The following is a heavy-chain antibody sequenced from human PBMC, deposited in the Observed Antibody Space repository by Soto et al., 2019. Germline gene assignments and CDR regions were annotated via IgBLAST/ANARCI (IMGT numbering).Heavy chain of an antibody. J-gene: IGHJ5*02. D-gene: IGHD2-15*01. CDR1: GGTFSSYA. Sequence: WASVKVSCKASGGTFSSYAISWVRQAPGQGLEWMGGIIPIFGTANYAQKFQGRVTITADESTSTAYMELSSLRSEDTAVYYCARDDGYCSGGSCPPWFDPWGQGISVTVSS. CDR2: IIPIFGTA. CDR3: ARDDGYCSGGSCPPWFDP. V-gene: IGHV1-69*13.